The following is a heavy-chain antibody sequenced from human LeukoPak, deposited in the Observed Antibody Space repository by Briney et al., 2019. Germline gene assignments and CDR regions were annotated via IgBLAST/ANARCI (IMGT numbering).Heavy chain of an antibody. Sequence: GGSLRLSCTASGFVFRSYSMHWVRQAPGEGLEWMAVISSSGSNTYYADSVKGRFTISRDNSKNTLYLQMNRLRPEDTAVYYCARDRIAAAGEFDFDYWGQGTLVTVSS. D-gene: IGHD6-13*01. J-gene: IGHJ4*02. CDR1: GFVFRSYS. CDR2: ISSSGSNT. CDR3: ARDRIAAAGEFDFDY. V-gene: IGHV3-30-3*01.